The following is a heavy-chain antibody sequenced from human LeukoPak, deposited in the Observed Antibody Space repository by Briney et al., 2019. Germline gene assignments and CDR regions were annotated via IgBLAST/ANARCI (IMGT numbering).Heavy chain of an antibody. V-gene: IGHV3-30*18. D-gene: IGHD6-6*01. CDR3: AKDQWEAARYNWFGP. CDR1: GFTFSSYG. CDR2: ISYDGSNK. Sequence: GGSLRLSCAASGFTFSSYGMHWVRQAPGKGLEWVAVISYDGSNKYYADSVKGRFTISRDNSKNTLYLQMNSLRAEDTAVYYCAKDQWEAARYNWFGPWGQGTLVTVSS. J-gene: IGHJ5*02.